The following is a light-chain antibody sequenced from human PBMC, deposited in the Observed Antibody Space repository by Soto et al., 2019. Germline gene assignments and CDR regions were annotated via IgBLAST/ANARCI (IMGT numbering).Light chain of an antibody. Sequence: EFGLTQSPATLSLSPGERATLSCRASQSVRSNYLAWYQQKPGQSPSLLIYGASTRPTAIPDRLSGSGSGTDFTLTISRLEPEDFAVFYCQHYGSSAYTFGQGTTLEIK. J-gene: IGKJ2*01. CDR2: GAS. CDR1: QSVRSNY. CDR3: QHYGSSAYT. V-gene: IGKV3-20*01.